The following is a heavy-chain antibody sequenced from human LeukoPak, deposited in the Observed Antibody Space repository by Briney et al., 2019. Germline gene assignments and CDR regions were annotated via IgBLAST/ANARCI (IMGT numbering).Heavy chain of an antibody. CDR3: ARGQGTNDGYYYYMDV. CDR2: MNPNSGNT. CDR1: GYTFTSYD. V-gene: IGHV1-8*01. J-gene: IGHJ6*03. D-gene: IGHD1-1*01. Sequence: ASVKVSCKASGYTFTSYDVNWVRQATGQGLEWMGWMNPNSGNTGYAQKFQGIVTMTGNTSLSTAYMELSSLRSEDTAVYYCARGQGTNDGYYYYMDVWGKGTTVTVSS.